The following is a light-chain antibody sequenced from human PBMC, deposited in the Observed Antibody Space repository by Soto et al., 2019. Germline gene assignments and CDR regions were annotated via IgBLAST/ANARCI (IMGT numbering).Light chain of an antibody. Sequence: QSVLTKPASVSGSPGQSSTISCTGTSSDVGGYNYVSWYQQQSGKAPKLMIHEVSNRPSGVSNRFSGSMSGNKAALTISGLQAEDEADYYCSSYTSSRAYVFGIGTKVTVL. CDR2: EVS. J-gene: IGLJ1*01. CDR1: SSDVGGYNY. CDR3: SSYTSSRAYV. V-gene: IGLV2-14*01.